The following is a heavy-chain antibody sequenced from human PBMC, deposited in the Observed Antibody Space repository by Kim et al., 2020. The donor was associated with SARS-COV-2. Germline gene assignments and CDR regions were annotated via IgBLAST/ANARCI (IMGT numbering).Heavy chain of an antibody. V-gene: IGHV4-31*02. Sequence: STYYNPSLKSRVTISVDTSKNQFSLKLSSVTAADTAVYYCARAGVKYFDYWGQGTLVTVSS. J-gene: IGHJ4*02. CDR3: ARAGVKYFDY. CDR2: ST.